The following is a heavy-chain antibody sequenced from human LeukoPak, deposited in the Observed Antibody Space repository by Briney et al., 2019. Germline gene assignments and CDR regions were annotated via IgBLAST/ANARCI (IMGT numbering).Heavy chain of an antibody. CDR3: ARADPIVGATSGFYY. CDR1: GGSISSSNW. Sequence: PSETLSLTCAVSGGSISSSNWWSWVRQPPGKGLEWIGEIYHSGSTNYNPSLKSRVTISVDKSKNQFSLKLSSVTAADTAVYYCARADPIVGATSGFYYWGQGTLVTVSS. V-gene: IGHV4-4*02. D-gene: IGHD1-26*01. J-gene: IGHJ4*02. CDR2: IYHSGST.